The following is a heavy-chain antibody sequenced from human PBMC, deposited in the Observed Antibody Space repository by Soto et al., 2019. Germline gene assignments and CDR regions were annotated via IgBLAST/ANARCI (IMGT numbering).Heavy chain of an antibody. CDR1: GGTFSTYA. CDR3: ASGIQLWLRRINNGYSG. D-gene: IGHD5-18*01. V-gene: IGHV1-69*05. J-gene: IGHJ4*02. CDR2: IIPMFGTA. Sequence: QVQLVQSGAEVKKPESSVKVSCKAPGGTFSTYAISWVRQAPGQGLEWMGGIIPMFGTANYAQRFQDRVTXTXXESTNTVYMELSSLRSEDTPVYFCASGIQLWLRRINNGYSGWGQGTLVTVSS.